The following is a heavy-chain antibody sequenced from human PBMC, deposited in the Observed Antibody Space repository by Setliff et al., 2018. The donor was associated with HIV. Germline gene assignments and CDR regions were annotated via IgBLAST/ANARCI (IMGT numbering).Heavy chain of an antibody. CDR3: ARRARESTALHADWNDVLFFDY. V-gene: IGHV1-18*01. D-gene: IGHD1-1*01. J-gene: IGHJ4*02. CDR1: GYTFTSYG. Sequence: ASVKVSCKAAGYTFTSYGISWVRQAPGQGLEWMGWISAYNGNTNSAQKLQGRVTMTTDTSTSTAYIELRSLRSDDTAVYSCARRARESTALHADWNDVLFFDYWGQGTLVTVSS. CDR2: ISAYNGNT.